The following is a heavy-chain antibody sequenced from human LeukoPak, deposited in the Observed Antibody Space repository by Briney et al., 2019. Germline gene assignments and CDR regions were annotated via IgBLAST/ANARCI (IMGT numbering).Heavy chain of an antibody. Sequence: ASVKVSCKASGYTFTGYYMHWVRQAPGQGLEWMGWISAYNGNTNYAQKLQGRVTMTTDTSTSTAYMELRSLRSDDTAVYYCARDTGGMITFGGVIVIPAFDYWGQGTLVTVSS. J-gene: IGHJ4*02. CDR3: ARDTGGMITFGGVIVIPAFDY. CDR1: GYTFTGYY. D-gene: IGHD3-16*02. V-gene: IGHV1-18*04. CDR2: ISAYNGNT.